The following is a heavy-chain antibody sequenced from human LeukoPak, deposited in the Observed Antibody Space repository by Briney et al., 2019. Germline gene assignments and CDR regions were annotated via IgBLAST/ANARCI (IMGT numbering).Heavy chain of an antibody. J-gene: IGHJ4*02. D-gene: IGHD1-14*01. V-gene: IGHV4-34*01. CDR1: GGSFSGYY. CDR2: INHSGST. CDR3: VTRTD. Sequence: SETLSLTCAVYGGSFSGYYWSWIRQPPGKGLEWIGEINHSGSTNYNPSLKSRVTMSKDTSKNHFSLKLNSVTAADTAVYYCVTRTDWAQGTLVTVSS.